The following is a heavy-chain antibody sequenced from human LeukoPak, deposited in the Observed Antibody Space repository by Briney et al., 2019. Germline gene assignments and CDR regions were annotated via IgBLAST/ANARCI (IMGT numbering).Heavy chain of an antibody. Sequence: GGSLRLSCAASGFAFNTAWTSWVRQAPGKGLEWVARIKDKSNGGTTDYAAPVKGRFTISRDDSENILYLQMNSLTTEDTALYYCVTDDFGNIDGSSSYDFFDVWGQGTMVIVSS. CDR1: GFAFNTAW. CDR2: IKDKSNGGTT. D-gene: IGHD3/OR15-3a*01. CDR3: VTDDFGNIDGSSSYDFFDV. V-gene: IGHV3-15*01. J-gene: IGHJ3*01.